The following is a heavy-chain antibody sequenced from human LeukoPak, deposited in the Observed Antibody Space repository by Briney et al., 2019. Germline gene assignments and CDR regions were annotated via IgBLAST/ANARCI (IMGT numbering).Heavy chain of an antibody. J-gene: IGHJ4*02. D-gene: IGHD2-21*01. CDR2: IYYRGDT. V-gene: IGHV4-39*01. CDR3: ARCRLRGDFDN. Sequence: PSETLSLSCTVSGGSISGSSYYWGWISQPPGKGLEWIGSIYYRGDTYFNPSLESRVTISVETSTNQFSLRLTSVTAADTAVYYCARCRLRGDFDNWGQGTMVTVSS. CDR1: GGSISGSSYY.